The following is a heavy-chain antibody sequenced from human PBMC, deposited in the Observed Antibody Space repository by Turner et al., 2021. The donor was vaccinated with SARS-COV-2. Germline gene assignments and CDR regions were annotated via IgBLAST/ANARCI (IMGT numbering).Heavy chain of an antibody. CDR2: IWYDGSNK. CDR3: ARQTDSSTWQTYYFDY. Sequence: QVQLVESGGGVVQPGRSLRLPCVASGFTFSSYDMHWVRQAPGKGLEWVAVIWYDGSNKYYADSVKGRFTISRDNSKNTLYLQMNSLRAEDTAVYYCARQTDSSTWQTYYFDYWGQGTLVTVSS. CDR1: GFTFSSYD. V-gene: IGHV3-33*01. D-gene: IGHD6-13*01. J-gene: IGHJ4*02.